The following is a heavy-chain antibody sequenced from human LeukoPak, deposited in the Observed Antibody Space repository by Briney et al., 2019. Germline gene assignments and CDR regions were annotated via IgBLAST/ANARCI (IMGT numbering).Heavy chain of an antibody. CDR1: GFTFSNYG. J-gene: IGHJ3*02. Sequence: PGGSLGLSCAASGFTFSNYGMHWVRQAPGKGLEWVAFIRYDGSIKYYADSVKGRFTISRDNSRNTLYLQMNSLRAEDTAVYYCAKDGRLYYYGSGRTDFDIWGQGTMVTVSS. D-gene: IGHD3-10*01. CDR2: IRYDGSIK. CDR3: AKDGRLYYYGSGRTDFDI. V-gene: IGHV3-30*02.